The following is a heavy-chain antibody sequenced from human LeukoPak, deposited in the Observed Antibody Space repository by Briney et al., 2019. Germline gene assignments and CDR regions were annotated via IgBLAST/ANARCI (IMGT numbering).Heavy chain of an antibody. D-gene: IGHD3-3*01. J-gene: IGHJ1*01. CDR2: VQPDGSAK. Sequence: GGSLRLSCAASGFTFRSNWMNWVRQAPGKGLEWVAHVQPDGSAKIYADSVKGRFTISRDNAKDSVYLQMNSLRVEDTAVYYCARDFFRWSSLGHWGQGTLVTVSS. CDR3: ARDFFRWSSLGH. V-gene: IGHV3-7*01. CDR1: GFTFRSNW.